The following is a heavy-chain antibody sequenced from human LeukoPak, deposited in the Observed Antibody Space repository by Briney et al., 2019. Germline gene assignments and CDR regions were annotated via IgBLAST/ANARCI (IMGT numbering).Heavy chain of an antibody. J-gene: IGHJ3*02. Sequence: PGRSLRLSCAASGFTFSSYGMHWVRQAPGKGLEWVAVIWYDGSNKYYADSVKSRFTISRDNSKNTLYLQTNSLRAEDTAVYYCARVESDAFDIWGQGTMVTVSS. CDR1: GFTFSSYG. CDR2: IWYDGSNK. CDR3: ARVESDAFDI. V-gene: IGHV3-33*01.